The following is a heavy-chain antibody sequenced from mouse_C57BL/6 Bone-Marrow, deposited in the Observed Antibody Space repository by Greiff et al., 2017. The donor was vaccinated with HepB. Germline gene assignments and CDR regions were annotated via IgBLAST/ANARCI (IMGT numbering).Heavy chain of an antibody. CDR1: GYTFTSYW. CDR3: ARGDYYGHGYFDV. Sequence: QVQLQQPGTELVKPGASVKLSCKASGYTFTSYWMHWVKQRPGQGLEWIGNINPSNGGTNYNEKFKSKATLTVDKSSSPAYMQLSSLTSEDSAVYYCARGDYYGHGYFDVWGIGTTVTVSS. J-gene: IGHJ1*03. CDR2: INPSNGGT. D-gene: IGHD1-1*01. V-gene: IGHV1-53*01.